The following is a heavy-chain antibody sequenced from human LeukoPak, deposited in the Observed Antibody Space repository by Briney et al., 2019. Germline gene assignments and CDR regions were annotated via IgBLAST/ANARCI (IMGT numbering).Heavy chain of an antibody. Sequence: SETLSLTCTVSGGSISSYYWSWIRQPPGKGLEWIGYIYYSGSTNYNPSLKSRVTISVDTSKNQFSLKLSSVTAADTAVYYCARADSSGWPYYYYYGMDVWGQGTMVTVSS. CDR3: ARADSSGWPYYYYYGMDV. D-gene: IGHD6-19*01. CDR1: GGSISSYY. CDR2: IYYSGST. J-gene: IGHJ6*02. V-gene: IGHV4-59*01.